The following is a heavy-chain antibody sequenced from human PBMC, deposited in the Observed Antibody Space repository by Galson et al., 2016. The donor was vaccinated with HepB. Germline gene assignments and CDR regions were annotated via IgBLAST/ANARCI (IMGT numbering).Heavy chain of an antibody. V-gene: IGHV1-18*01. Sequence: SVKVSCKASGYRFQSYGISWVRQAPGQGPEWMGWINPSKGNTDYAQKFAGRVTMTIDTSTSTVYMDLGSLTSDDTAVYYCARAGGGFCDGERCYNWFDPWGQGTLVSVSS. CDR3: ARAGGGFCDGERCYNWFDP. CDR1: GYRFQSYG. D-gene: IGHD2-21*01. CDR2: INPSKGNT. J-gene: IGHJ5*02.